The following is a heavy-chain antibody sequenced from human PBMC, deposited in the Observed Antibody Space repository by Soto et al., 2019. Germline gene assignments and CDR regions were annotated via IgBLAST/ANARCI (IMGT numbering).Heavy chain of an antibody. J-gene: IGHJ6*02. D-gene: IGHD5-12*01. CDR3: ARAGFSGTYYYYYGMDV. CDR2: IIPIFGTA. Sequence: QVQLVQSGAEVKKPGSSVKVSCKASGGTFSSYAISWVRQAPGQGLEWMGGIIPIFGTANYAQEFQGRVTITADESTSTAYMELRSLRSEDTAMYYCARAGFSGTYYYYYGMDVWGQGTTVTVSS. CDR1: GGTFSSYA. V-gene: IGHV1-69*01.